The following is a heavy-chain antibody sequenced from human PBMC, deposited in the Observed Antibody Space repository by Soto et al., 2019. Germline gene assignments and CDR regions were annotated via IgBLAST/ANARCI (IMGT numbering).Heavy chain of an antibody. J-gene: IGHJ6*02. CDR2: IIPIFGTA. CDR3: ARLLYTIFGVRTYYYGMDV. V-gene: IGHV1-69*13. CDR1: GGTFSSYA. Sequence: GASVKVSCTASGGTFSSYAISWVRQAPGQGLEWMGGIIPIFGTANYAQKFQGRVTITADESTSTAYMELSSLRSEDTAVYYCARLLYTIFGVRTYYYGMDVWGQGTTVTVSS. D-gene: IGHD3-3*01.